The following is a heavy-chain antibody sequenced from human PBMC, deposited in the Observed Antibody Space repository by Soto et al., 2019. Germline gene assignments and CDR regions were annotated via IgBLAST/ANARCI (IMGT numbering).Heavy chain of an antibody. J-gene: IGHJ4*02. Sequence: QLQLRESGPGLVKPSETLSLSCNVSGGSISSSTCYWAWIRQLPGKGPEWIGSIFYRGNTYYNPSLKGRVPIYVDTYKNHFSLKLNSVSATDTAVYYCARRAIFEVGGGFDYWGQGTLVTASS. V-gene: IGHV4-39*02. CDR3: ARRAIFEVGGGFDY. CDR1: GGSISSSTCY. CDR2: IFYRGNT. D-gene: IGHD3-3*01.